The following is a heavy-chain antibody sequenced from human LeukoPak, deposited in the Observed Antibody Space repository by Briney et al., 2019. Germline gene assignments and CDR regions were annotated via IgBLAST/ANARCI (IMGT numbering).Heavy chain of an antibody. CDR1: GFPLSSHH. V-gene: IGHV3-30*18. D-gene: IGHD5-18*01. CDR2: ISYDGGKK. CDR3: AKGKQQWWTFDALDI. J-gene: IGHJ3*02. Sequence: GGSLRLSCAVSGFPLSSHHMNWVRQAPGKGLEWVALISYDGGKKYYADSVKGRFTISRDNSKNTLYLQTNSLIPDDTAVYYCAKGKQQWWTFDALDIWGQGTTVTVSS.